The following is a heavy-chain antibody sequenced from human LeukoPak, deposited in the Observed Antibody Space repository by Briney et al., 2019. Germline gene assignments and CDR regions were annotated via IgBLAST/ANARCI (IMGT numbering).Heavy chain of an antibody. CDR1: GGSISSGGYY. Sequence: SQTLSLTCTVSGGSISSGGYYWSWIRQHPGKGLEWIGYIYYSGSTYYNPSLKSPLTISVDTSKNQFSLKLSSVTAADTAVYYCARDQRAYYYDSSGYTDAFDIWGQGTMVTVSS. J-gene: IGHJ3*02. V-gene: IGHV4-31*01. CDR3: ARDQRAYYYDSSGYTDAFDI. D-gene: IGHD3-22*01. CDR2: IYYSGST.